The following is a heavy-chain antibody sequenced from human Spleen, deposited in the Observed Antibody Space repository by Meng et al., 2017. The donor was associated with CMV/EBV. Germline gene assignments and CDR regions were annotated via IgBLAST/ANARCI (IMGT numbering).Heavy chain of an antibody. CDR3: ARGPYLYHLGTAARYLLYAFDI. CDR1: GGSVSSGSYY. V-gene: IGHV4-61*01. J-gene: IGHJ3*02. Sequence: SETLSLTCTVSGGSVSSGSYYWSWIRQPPGKGLEWIGYIYYSGSTNYNPSLKSRVTISVDTSKNQFSLKLSSVTAADTAVYYCARGPYLYHLGTAARYLLYAFDIWGQGTMVTVSS. CDR2: IYYSGST. D-gene: IGHD6-6*01.